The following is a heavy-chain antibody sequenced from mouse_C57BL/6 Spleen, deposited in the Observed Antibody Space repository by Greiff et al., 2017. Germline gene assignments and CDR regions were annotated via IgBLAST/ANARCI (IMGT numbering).Heavy chain of an antibody. Sequence: QVQLQQSGPELVKPGASVKISCKASGYAFSSSWMNWVKQRPGKGLEWIGRIYPGDGDTNYNGKFKGKATLTADKSSSTAYMQLSSLTSEDSAVYFCARLGYGSSHLDYWGQGTTLTVSS. CDR2: IYPGDGDT. V-gene: IGHV1-82*01. J-gene: IGHJ2*01. D-gene: IGHD1-1*01. CDR1: GYAFSSSW. CDR3: ARLGYGSSHLDY.